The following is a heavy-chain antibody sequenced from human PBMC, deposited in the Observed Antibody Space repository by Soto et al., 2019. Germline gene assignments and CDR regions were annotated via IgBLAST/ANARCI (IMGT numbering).Heavy chain of an antibody. V-gene: IGHV1-2*04. CDR2: INPNSGGT. CDR1: GYTFTSYA. Sequence: ASVKVSCKASGYTFTSYAMHWVRQAPGQRLEWMGWINPNSGGTNYAQKFQGWVTMTRDTSISTAYMELSRLRSDDTAVYYCARGRGLLDAFDIWGQGTMVTVSS. CDR3: ARGRGLLDAFDI. D-gene: IGHD1-26*01. J-gene: IGHJ3*02.